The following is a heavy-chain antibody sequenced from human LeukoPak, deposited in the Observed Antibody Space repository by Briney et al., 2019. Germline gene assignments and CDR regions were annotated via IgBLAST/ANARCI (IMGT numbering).Heavy chain of an antibody. J-gene: IGHJ6*03. CDR2: IYSGGST. V-gene: IGHV4-39*07. CDR1: GGSIRSTSYY. CDR3: ARALVVPAAMRTYYYYMDV. D-gene: IGHD2-2*01. Sequence: SETLSLTCTVSGGSIRSTSYYWAWIRQPPGKGLEWIGTIYSGGSTYYNPSLKSRVTISVDSSKNQFSLQLNSVTPEDTAVYYCARALVVPAAMRTYYYYMDVWGKGTTVTVSS.